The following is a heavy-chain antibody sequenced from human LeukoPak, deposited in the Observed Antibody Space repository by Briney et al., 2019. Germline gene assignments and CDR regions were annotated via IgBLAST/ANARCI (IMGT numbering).Heavy chain of an antibody. CDR3: ARAGTPVYYYYMDV. J-gene: IGHJ6*03. Sequence: ASVKVSCKASGGTFSSYAISWVRQAPGQGLEWMGGIIPIFGTANYAQNLQGRVTMTTDTSTSTAYMELRTLRSDDTAVYYCARAGTPVYYYYMDVWGKGTTVTISS. V-gene: IGHV1-69*05. D-gene: IGHD1-14*01. CDR1: GGTFSSYA. CDR2: IIPIFGTA.